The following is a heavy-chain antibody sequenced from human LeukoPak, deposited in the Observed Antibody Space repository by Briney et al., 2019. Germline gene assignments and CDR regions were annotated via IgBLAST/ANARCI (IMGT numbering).Heavy chain of an antibody. CDR2: ISGSDDNT. J-gene: IGHJ4*02. CDR1: GFIFNNYA. V-gene: IGHV3-23*01. CDR3: ANDFDH. Sequence: GGSLRLSCAASGFIFNNYAMSWVRQAPGKGLEWVSTISGSDDNTYYADSVKGRFTISRDISKNTLYLQMNSLRADDTAVYYCANDFDHWGQGTLVTVSS.